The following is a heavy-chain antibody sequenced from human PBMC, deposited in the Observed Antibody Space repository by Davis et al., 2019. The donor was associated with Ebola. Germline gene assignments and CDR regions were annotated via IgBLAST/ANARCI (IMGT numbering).Heavy chain of an antibody. CDR2: ISYDGSNK. CDR3: ARVLNYDFWSGLDY. CDR1: GFTSSRYA. J-gene: IGHJ4*02. V-gene: IGHV3-30-3*01. Sequence: PWGSLRFSCAASGFTSSRYAMHWVRQAPGKGLEWVAVISYDGSNKYYADSVKGRFTISRDNSKNTLYLQMNSLRAEDTAVYYCARVLNYDFWSGLDYWGKGTLVTVSS. D-gene: IGHD3-3*01.